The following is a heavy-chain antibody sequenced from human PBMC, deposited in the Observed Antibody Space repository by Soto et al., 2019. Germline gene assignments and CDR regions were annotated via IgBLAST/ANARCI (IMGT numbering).Heavy chain of an antibody. CDR1: GFSFSTYG. D-gene: IGHD6-19*01. CDR3: AKVAVREVGLTDY. CDR2: IFTGAGTT. V-gene: IGHV3-23*01. J-gene: IGHJ4*02. Sequence: GGSLRLSCAASGFSFSTYGMSWVRQAPGKGLEWVSCIFTGAGTTNYADSVKGRFTISRDNSKNTLYLQMDSLRAEDTAIYYCAKVAVREVGLTDYWGQGTLVTVSS.